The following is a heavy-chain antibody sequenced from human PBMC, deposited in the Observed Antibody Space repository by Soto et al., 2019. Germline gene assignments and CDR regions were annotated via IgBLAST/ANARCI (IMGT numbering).Heavy chain of an antibody. V-gene: IGHV3-23*01. J-gene: IGHJ4*02. CDR1: GFTFSSYA. CDR3: AKVGDHIVVVPAAIDY. CDR2: ISGSGGST. Sequence: QAGWSLRLSCAASGFTFSSYAMSWVRQAPGKGLEWVSAISGSGGSTYYADSVKGRFTISRDNSKNTLYLQMNSLRAEDTAVYYCAKVGDHIVVVPAAIDYWGQGTLVTVSS. D-gene: IGHD2-2*01.